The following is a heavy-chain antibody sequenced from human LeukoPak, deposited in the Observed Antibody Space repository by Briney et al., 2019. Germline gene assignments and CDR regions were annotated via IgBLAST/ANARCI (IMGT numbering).Heavy chain of an antibody. Sequence: GGSLRLSCAASGFTFSSYNMNWVRQAPGKGLEWVSVIYSGGSTYYADSVKGRFTISRDNAKNSLYLQMNSLRAEDTAVYYCASEAKWLRCFDYWGQGTLVTVSS. V-gene: IGHV3-66*01. CDR2: IYSGGST. CDR1: GFTFSSYN. D-gene: IGHD5-12*01. CDR3: ASEAKWLRCFDY. J-gene: IGHJ4*02.